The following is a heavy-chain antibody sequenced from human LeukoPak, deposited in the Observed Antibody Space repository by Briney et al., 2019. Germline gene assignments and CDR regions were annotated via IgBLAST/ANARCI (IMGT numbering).Heavy chain of an antibody. D-gene: IGHD6-13*01. V-gene: IGHV3-30*02. J-gene: IGHJ6*03. CDR3: AKGIRWRAGPYYYYMDV. CDR2: IRYDGSNK. CDR1: GFTFSSYG. Sequence: GGSLRLSCAASGFTFSSYGMHWVRQAPGKGLEWVAFIRYDGSNKYYADSVKGRFTISRDNSKNTLYLQMNSLRAEDTAVYYCAKGIRWRAGPYYYYMDVWGKGTTVTVSS.